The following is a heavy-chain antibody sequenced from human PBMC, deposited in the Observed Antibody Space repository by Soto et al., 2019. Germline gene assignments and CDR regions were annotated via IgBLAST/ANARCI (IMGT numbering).Heavy chain of an antibody. CDR1: GGSISSGGYY. V-gene: IGHV4-61*08. D-gene: IGHD1-26*01. CDR3: TRAPVSGSYCFDF. J-gene: IGHJ4*02. Sequence: SETLSLTCTVSGGSISSGGYYWSWIRQHPGKGLEWIGYIYYSGSTNYNPSLKSRVTISLDTSMNQFSLKLSSVTPADTAVYYCTRAPVSGSYCFDFWGQGTPVTVSS. CDR2: IYYSGST.